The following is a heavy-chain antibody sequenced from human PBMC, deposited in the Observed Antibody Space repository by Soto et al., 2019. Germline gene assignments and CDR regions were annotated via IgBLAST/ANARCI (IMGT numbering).Heavy chain of an antibody. D-gene: IGHD5-18*01. J-gene: IGHJ4*02. V-gene: IGHV3-23*01. CDR1: GFTFSSYA. CDR3: AETGGGIQLWRGY. CDR2: ISGSGGST. Sequence: GGSLRLSCAASGFTFSSYAMSWVRQAPRKGLEWVSAISGSGGSTYYADSVKGRFTISRDNSKNTLYLQMNSLRAEDTAVYYCAETGGGIQLWRGYWGQGTLVTVSS.